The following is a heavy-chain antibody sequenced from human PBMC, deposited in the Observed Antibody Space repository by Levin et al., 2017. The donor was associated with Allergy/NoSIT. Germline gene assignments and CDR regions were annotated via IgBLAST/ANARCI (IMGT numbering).Heavy chain of an antibody. D-gene: IGHD3-3*01. CDR1: GFTFSSYW. Sequence: GGSLRLSCAASGFTFSSYWMSWVRQAPGKGLEWVANIKQDGSEKYYVDSVKGRFTISRDNAKNSLYLQMNSLRAEDTAVYYCARVDRDDFWSGPWGMDVWGQGTTVTVSS. CDR2: IKQDGSEK. J-gene: IGHJ6*02. CDR3: ARVDRDDFWSGPWGMDV. V-gene: IGHV3-7*01.